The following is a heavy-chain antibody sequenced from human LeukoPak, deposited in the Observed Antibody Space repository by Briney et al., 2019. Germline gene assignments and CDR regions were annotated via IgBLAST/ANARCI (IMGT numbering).Heavy chain of an antibody. D-gene: IGHD3-22*01. J-gene: IGHJ3*02. CDR1: GYTFTSYY. CDR2: INPSGGST. Sequence: ASVNVSCKASGYTFTSYYMHWVRQAPGQGLEWMGIINPSGGSTSYAQKFQGRVTMTRDMSTSTVYMELSSLRSEDTAVYYCARGRGDYDSSGFHAFDIWGQGTMVTVSS. V-gene: IGHV1-46*01. CDR3: ARGRGDYDSSGFHAFDI.